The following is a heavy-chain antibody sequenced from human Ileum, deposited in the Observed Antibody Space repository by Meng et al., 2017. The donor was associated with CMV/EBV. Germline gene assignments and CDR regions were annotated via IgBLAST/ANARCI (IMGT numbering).Heavy chain of an antibody. D-gene: IGHD1-1*01. J-gene: IGHJ4*02. CDR1: GFTFSSSW. Sequence: VQVVEAGGGLVEPGGSLRLSCAASGFTFSSSWMHWVRQAPGKGLVWVSHISSDGSDTSYADSVRGRFTISRDNAKNTLYLQVNSLRDDDTGVYYCARVEKGMCWGQGTLVTVSS. CDR2: ISSDGSDT. CDR3: ARVEKGMC. V-gene: IGHV3-74*01.